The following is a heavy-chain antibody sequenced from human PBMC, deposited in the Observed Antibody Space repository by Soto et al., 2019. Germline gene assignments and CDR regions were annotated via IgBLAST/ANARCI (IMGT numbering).Heavy chain of an antibody. CDR3: AHSRPPRLLDH. CDR1: GFSLSTSGVG. D-gene: IGHD6-6*01. J-gene: IGHJ4*02. V-gene: IGHV2-5*02. CDR2: IYWDDDK. Sequence: QITLKESGPTLVKPTQTLTLTCTFSGFSLSTSGVGVGWIRQPPGKALEWLALIYWDDDKRYSPSLNSRLTITKNTTKNQVVLTMTNMDPVDTATYYCAHSRPPRLLDHWGQGTLVTVSS.